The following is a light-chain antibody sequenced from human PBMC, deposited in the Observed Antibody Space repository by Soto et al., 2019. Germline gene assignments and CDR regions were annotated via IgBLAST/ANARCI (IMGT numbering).Light chain of an antibody. Sequence: QSLLTQPASVSGSPRQSITISCTGTSSDVGGYNYVSWYQHHPGKAPKLMIYDVANRPSGVSNRFSASKSGNTASLTISGLQAADEADYYCCSYTSTSTYVFGTGTKVTVL. J-gene: IGLJ1*01. V-gene: IGLV2-14*03. CDR3: CSYTSTSTYV. CDR1: SSDVGGYNY. CDR2: DVA.